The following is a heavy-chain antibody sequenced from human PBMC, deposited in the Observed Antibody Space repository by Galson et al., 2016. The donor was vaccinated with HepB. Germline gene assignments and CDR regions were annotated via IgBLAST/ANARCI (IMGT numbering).Heavy chain of an antibody. D-gene: IGHD3-10*01. J-gene: IGHJ6*02. CDR3: ARDRGSKSLKGYGMDV. Sequence: SVKVSCKASGYTFINYYMHWVRQAPGQGLEWMGIGNSRTGSTSYAQKFQDRVTVTRDTSTSTVYMELSSLRSEDTAVYYCARDRGSKSLKGYGMDVWGQGTTVTVSS. CDR2: GNSRTGST. CDR1: GYTFINYY. V-gene: IGHV1-46*01.